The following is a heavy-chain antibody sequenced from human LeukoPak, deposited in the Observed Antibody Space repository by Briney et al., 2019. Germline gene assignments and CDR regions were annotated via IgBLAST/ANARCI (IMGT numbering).Heavy chain of an antibody. Sequence: PSETLSLTCAVYGGSFSGYYWSWIREPPGKGLEWIGEISHSGSTNYSPSLKSRVTISVDTSKNQYSLKLSSVTAADTAVYYCARIEHRVSQSYYFDYWGQGTLVTVSS. CDR1: GGSFSGYY. CDR3: ARIEHRVSQSYYFDY. V-gene: IGHV4-34*01. D-gene: IGHD6-13*01. CDR2: ISHSGST. J-gene: IGHJ4*02.